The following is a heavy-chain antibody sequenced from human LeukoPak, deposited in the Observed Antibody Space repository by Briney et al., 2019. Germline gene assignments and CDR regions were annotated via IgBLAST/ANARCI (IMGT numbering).Heavy chain of an antibody. D-gene: IGHD3-10*01. Sequence: GGSLRLSCAASGFTFSSYSMNWVRQAPGKGLERVSVIYSGGSTYYADSVKGRFTISRDNSKNTLYLQMNSLRAEDTAVYYCARGLNHYGSGTFFMGLNDYWGQGTLVTVSS. CDR2: IYSGGST. CDR1: GFTFSSYS. CDR3: ARGLNHYGSGTFFMGLNDY. J-gene: IGHJ4*02. V-gene: IGHV3-66*01.